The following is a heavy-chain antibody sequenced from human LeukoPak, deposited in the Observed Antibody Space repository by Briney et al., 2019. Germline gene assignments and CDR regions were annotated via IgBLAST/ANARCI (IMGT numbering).Heavy chain of an antibody. J-gene: IGHJ4*02. D-gene: IGHD4/OR15-4a*01. Sequence: GGSLRLSCAASGFTFSDHYIDWVRQAPGKGLEGVGRSRNKVNSYTTAYAASVIGRFTLSRDDLSATVYLQMNSLKTEDTAVYYCTRSMYGEGRRIIDFDYWGQGTLLTVSS. CDR2: SRNKVNSYTT. CDR3: TRSMYGEGRRIIDFDY. V-gene: IGHV3-72*01. CDR1: GFTFSDHY.